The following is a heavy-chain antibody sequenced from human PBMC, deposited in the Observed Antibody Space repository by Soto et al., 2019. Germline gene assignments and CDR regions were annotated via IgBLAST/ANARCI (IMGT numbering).Heavy chain of an antibody. V-gene: IGHV1-18*04. D-gene: IGHD4-17*01. CDR3: ARVSGDYVFDY. CDR2: ISAYNGNT. CDR1: GYTFTGYY. Sequence: ASVKVSCKASGYTFTGYYMHWVRQAPGQGLEWMGWISAYNGNTNYAQKLQGRVTMTTDTSTSTAYMELRSLRSDDTAVYYCARVSGDYVFDYWGQGTLVTVSS. J-gene: IGHJ4*02.